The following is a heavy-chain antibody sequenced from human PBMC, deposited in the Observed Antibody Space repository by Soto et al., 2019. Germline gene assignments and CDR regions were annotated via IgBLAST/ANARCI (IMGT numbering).Heavy chain of an antibody. D-gene: IGHD5-18*01. J-gene: IGHJ4*02. CDR1: GGSIHSYY. CDR3: ARVRGYSYAPSYFDY. Sequence: SETLSLTCTVSGGSIHSYYWSWIRQPPGKGLEWIGYIYYSGSTNYNPSLKSRVTISVDTSKNQFSLKLSSVTAADTAVYYCARVRGYSYAPSYFDYWGQGTLVTVS. CDR2: IYYSGST. V-gene: IGHV4-59*01.